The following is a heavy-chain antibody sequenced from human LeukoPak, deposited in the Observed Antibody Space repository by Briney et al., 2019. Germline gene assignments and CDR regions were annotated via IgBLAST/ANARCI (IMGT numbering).Heavy chain of an antibody. Sequence: GSLRLSCVASGFTFSISWVTWVRQAPGKGLEWVANIDKHGSGKYYVDSAKGRFAISRDYASNSVFLQMNSLRAEDTSVYYCARDAGWGYYDLWGQGTPVTVSS. D-gene: IGHD1-26*01. CDR2: IDKHGSGK. J-gene: IGHJ4*02. CDR3: ARDAGWGYYDL. CDR1: GFTFSISW. V-gene: IGHV3-7*01.